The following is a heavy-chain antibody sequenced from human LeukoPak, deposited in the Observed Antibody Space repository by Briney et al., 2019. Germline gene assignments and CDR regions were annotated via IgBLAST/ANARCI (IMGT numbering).Heavy chain of an antibody. D-gene: IGHD6-19*01. J-gene: IGHJ4*02. CDR3: AKGTLAVAALFDY. Sequence: GGSLRLSCAASGFTFDDYAMHWVRQAPGKGLEWVSGISWNSGSIGYADSVKGRFTISRDNSKNTLYVQMNSLRAEDTAVYYCAKGTLAVAALFDYWGQGSLVTVSS. CDR1: GFTFDDYA. CDR2: ISWNSGSI. V-gene: IGHV3-9*01.